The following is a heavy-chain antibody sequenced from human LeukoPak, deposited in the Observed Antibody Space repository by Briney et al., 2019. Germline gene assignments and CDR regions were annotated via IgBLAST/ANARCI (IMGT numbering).Heavy chain of an antibody. Sequence: GGSLRLSCAASGFTFGNHWMHWVRQAPGKGLVWVSHINSDGRTTSYADSVKGRFTISRDNAKNTLYLQMNSLRADDTAVYYCAREGDAWGQGTLVTVSS. J-gene: IGHJ5*02. CDR2: INSDGRTT. CDR1: GFTFGNHW. CDR3: AREGDA. V-gene: IGHV3-74*01.